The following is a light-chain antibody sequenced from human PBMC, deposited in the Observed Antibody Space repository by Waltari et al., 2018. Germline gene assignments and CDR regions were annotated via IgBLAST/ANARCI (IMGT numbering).Light chain of an antibody. CDR2: KAS. J-gene: IGKJ1*01. CDR3: QQYDNYWT. CDR1: QSITNW. Sequence: DTQMTQSPSTLSASVGDRVTITCRASQSITNWLAWYQQKPGKAPKLLIYKASNLESGVPSRFSGSGSGTEFTLTISSLQPDDFATYYCQQYDNYWTFGQGTKVESK. V-gene: IGKV1-5*03.